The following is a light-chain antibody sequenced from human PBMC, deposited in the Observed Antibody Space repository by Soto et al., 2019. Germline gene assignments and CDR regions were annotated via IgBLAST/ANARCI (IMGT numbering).Light chain of an antibody. CDR3: QQYGGSPPFT. CDR2: GAA. CDR1: QSISNRY. J-gene: IGKJ2*01. V-gene: IGKV3-20*01. Sequence: IVWTQSPGTLSLSPGERAALSCRASQSISNRYLAWFQQKPGQAPRVLISGAANRATGIPDRFSGSGSGTDFTLTISRLEPEDFAVYFCQQYGGSPPFTFGQGTKVEIK.